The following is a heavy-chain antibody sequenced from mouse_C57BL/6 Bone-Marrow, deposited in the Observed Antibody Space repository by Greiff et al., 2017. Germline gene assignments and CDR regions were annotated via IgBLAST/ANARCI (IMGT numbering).Heavy chain of an antibody. V-gene: IGHV1-81*01. CDR3: ARWGYCYYYAMDY. J-gene: IGHJ4*01. CDR2: IYPRSGNT. Sequence: LQEPGAELVRPGASVKMSCKASGYTFTSYGISWVKQRTGQGLEWIGEIYPRSGNTYYNEKFTGKATMTADKSSSTAYMELRSLTSEDSAVYFCARWGYCYYYAMDYWGQGTSVTVSS. CDR1: GYTFTSYG. D-gene: IGHD2-3*01.